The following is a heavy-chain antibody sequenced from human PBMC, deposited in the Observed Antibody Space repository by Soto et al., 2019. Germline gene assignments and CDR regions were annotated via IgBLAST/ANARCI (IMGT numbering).Heavy chain of an antibody. CDR1: GFTFSSYG. V-gene: IGHV3-30*18. J-gene: IGHJ4*02. Sequence: GGSLRLSCAASGFTFSSYGMHWVRQAPGKGLEWVAVISYDGSNKYYADSVKGRFTISRDNSKNTLYLQMNSLRAEDTAVYYCAKDHDFSSHFDYWGQGTLVTVSS. CDR3: AKDHDFSSHFDY. CDR2: ISYDGSNK. D-gene: IGHD3-3*01.